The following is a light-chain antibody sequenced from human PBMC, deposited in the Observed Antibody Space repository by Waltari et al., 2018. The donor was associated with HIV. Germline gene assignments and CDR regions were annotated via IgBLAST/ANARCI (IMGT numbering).Light chain of an antibody. Sequence: QSALTQPPSASGSPGTSVTIPCTGTSSDVGGYNYVSWYQQHPGKAPKLLSYEVTERPSGVSSRFSGSKSGYTASLTVSGLQAEDEADYYCSSYAGSRGLFGGGTKLTV. J-gene: IGLJ2*01. V-gene: IGLV2-8*01. CDR3: SSYAGSRGL. CDR1: SSDVGGYNY. CDR2: EVT.